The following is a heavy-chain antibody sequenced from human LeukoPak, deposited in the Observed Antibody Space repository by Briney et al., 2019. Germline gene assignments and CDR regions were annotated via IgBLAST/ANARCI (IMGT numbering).Heavy chain of an antibody. CDR1: GGSISSSNW. D-gene: IGHD3-10*01. V-gene: IGHV4-4*02. J-gene: IGHJ4*02. Sequence: SETLSLTCSVSGGSISSSNWWSWVRQPPGKGLEWIGEIYHSGSTNYNPSLKSRVTMSVDKSRNQFSLRLTSVTAADTAVYYCARGEQYGSGTVQFDYWGQGTLVTVSS. CDR2: IYHSGST. CDR3: ARGEQYGSGTVQFDY.